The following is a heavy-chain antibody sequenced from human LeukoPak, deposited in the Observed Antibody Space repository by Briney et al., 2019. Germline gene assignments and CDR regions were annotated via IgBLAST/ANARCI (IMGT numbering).Heavy chain of an antibody. J-gene: IGHJ4*02. D-gene: IGHD6-19*01. CDR1: GFTFSSYW. CDR3: AREAVAGTFDY. V-gene: IGHV3-74*01. CDR2: INSDGSST. Sequence: GGSLRLSCAASGFTFSSYWMHWVRQAPGKGLMWVSRINSDGSSTSYADSVKGRFTISRDNAKNTLYLQMNSLRAEDTAVYYCAREAVAGTFDYWGQGTLVTVPS.